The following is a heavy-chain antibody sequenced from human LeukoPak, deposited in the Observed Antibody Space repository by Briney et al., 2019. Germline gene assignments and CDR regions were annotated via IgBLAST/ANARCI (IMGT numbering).Heavy chain of an antibody. CDR1: GFTFSSYA. Sequence: PGGSLRLSCAASGFTFSSYAMNWVRQGPGKGLEWVSVISGSGGSTYYSDSVKGRFTISRDNSKNTLHLQMNSLRAEDTAVYYCAKVEVGAPHRAFDIWGQGTMVTVSS. V-gene: IGHV3-23*01. CDR2: ISGSGGST. CDR3: AKVEVGAPHRAFDI. J-gene: IGHJ3*02. D-gene: IGHD1-26*01.